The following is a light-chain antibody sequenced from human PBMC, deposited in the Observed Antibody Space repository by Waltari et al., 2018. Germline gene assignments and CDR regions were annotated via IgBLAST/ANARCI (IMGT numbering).Light chain of an antibody. CDR3: QQYYNTLPYT. Sequence: DIVMTQSPDSLAVSLGERATINCKSSQSVLYSSNNKNYLAWYQQKPGQPPKLLIYWASTRESGVPDRFSGSGSGTDFTRTISNLQAEDVAVYYCQQYYNTLPYTFGQGTKLEIK. V-gene: IGKV4-1*01. CDR2: WAS. CDR1: QSVLYSSNNKNY. J-gene: IGKJ2*01.